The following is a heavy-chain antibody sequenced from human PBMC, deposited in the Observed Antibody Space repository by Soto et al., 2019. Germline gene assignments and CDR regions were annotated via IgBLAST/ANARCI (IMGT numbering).Heavy chain of an antibody. V-gene: IGHV3-21*01. CDR3: ARDANYYGSGKELYYMDV. Sequence: EVQLVESGGGLVKPGGSLRLSCAASGFTFSSYSMNWVRQAPGKGLEWVSSISSSSSYIYYADSVKGRFTISSDNAKNSLYLQMNSLRAEDTAVYYCARDANYYGSGKELYYMDVWGKGTTVTVSS. CDR2: ISSSSSYI. J-gene: IGHJ6*03. CDR1: GFTFSSYS. D-gene: IGHD3-10*01.